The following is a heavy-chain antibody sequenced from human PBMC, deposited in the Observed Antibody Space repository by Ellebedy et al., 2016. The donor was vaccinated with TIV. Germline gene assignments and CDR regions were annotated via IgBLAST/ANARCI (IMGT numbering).Heavy chain of an antibody. CDR2: IYPNSGDT. V-gene: IGHV1-2*02. D-gene: IGHD3-22*01. CDR1: GYSFTNYY. CDR3: ARAYCVSSGRCHVHYYYYGMDF. Sequence: AASVKVSCKASGYSFTNYYIHWLRQAPGQGLEWMGWIYPNSGDTDYDQKFQGRVTMTRDTSTSTVYMELNRLRSDDTAVYYCARAYCVSSGRCHVHYYYYGMDFWGQGTTVTVSS. J-gene: IGHJ6*02.